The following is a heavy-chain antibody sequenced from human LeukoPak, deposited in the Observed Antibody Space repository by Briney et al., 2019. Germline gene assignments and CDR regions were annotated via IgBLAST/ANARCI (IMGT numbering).Heavy chain of an antibody. J-gene: IGHJ4*02. CDR3: ARSSRGLGILIGY. Sequence: ASVKVSCKASGYTFTSYYTHWVRQAPGQGLEWMGVINPSGGSTSYAQKFQGRVTMTRDTSTSTVYMELSSLRSEDTAVYYCARSSRGLGILIGYWGQGTLVTVSS. CDR2: INPSGGST. D-gene: IGHD7-27*01. V-gene: IGHV1-46*01. CDR1: GYTFTSYY.